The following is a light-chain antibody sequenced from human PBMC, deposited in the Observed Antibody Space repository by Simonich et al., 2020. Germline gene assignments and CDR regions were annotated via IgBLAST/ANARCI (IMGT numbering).Light chain of an antibody. V-gene: IGLV2-23*01. CDR3: CSYAGSSTVV. CDR2: EGS. Sequence: QSALTQPASVSGSPGQSITISCPGTSSYVGGYNLVSWYQQHPGKAPKLMIYEGSKRPSGVSKRFSGSKSGNTASLTISGLQAEDEADYYCCSYAGSSTVVFGGGTKLTVL. J-gene: IGLJ2*01. CDR1: SSYVGGYNL.